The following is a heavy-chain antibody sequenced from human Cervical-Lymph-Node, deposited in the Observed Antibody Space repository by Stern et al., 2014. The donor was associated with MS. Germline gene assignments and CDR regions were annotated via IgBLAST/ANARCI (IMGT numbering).Heavy chain of an antibody. J-gene: IGHJ6*02. CDR2: VIPIFGTT. D-gene: IGHD1-1*01. CDR3: ARDNDDNGMDV. V-gene: IGHV1-69*01. Sequence: VQLVESGAEVKKPGSSVKVSCTASGDTFINFGISWVRQAPGQGLEWMGGVIPIFGTTEYVETFQGGITINADESPTPVYIAMSILRSEDTAVYYCARDNDDNGMDVWGQGTTVTVSS. CDR1: GDTFINFG.